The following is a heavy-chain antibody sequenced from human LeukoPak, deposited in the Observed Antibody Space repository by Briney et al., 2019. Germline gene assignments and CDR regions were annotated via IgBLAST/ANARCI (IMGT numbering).Heavy chain of an antibody. CDR1: GGSVSSGSHY. CDR2: IYYSGST. Sequence: SETLSLTCSVSGGSVSSGSHYWSWIRQPPGKGLEWIGFIYYSGSTNYNPSLKSRVTISRDTSKNQFSLRLGSVTAADTAVYYCARGGGSGDYTYWGQGILVTVSS. V-gene: IGHV4-61*01. D-gene: IGHD3-3*01. J-gene: IGHJ4*02. CDR3: ARGGGSGDYTY.